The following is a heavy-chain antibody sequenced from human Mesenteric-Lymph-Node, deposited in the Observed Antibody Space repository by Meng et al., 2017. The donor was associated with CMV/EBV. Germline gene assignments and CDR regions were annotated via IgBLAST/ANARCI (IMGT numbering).Heavy chain of an antibody. J-gene: IGHJ3*02. CDR1: GYTFNGYY. D-gene: IGHD2-21*01. V-gene: IGHV1-2*02. Sequence: ASVKVSCKASGYTFNGYYLHWVRQAPGQGLEWMGWINPNSGGTNYAQKFQGRVTMTRDTSISTAYMELSRLRSDDTAVYYCAREGGDYINDAFDIWGQGTMVTVSS. CDR2: INPNSGGT. CDR3: AREGGDYINDAFDI.